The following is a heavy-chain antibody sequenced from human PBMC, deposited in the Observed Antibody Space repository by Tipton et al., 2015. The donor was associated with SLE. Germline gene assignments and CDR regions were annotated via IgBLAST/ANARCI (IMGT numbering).Heavy chain of an antibody. J-gene: IGHJ5*02. CDR2: ISAYNGNT. Sequence: LVQSGPEVKEPGASVKVSCKASGYPFISYGFTWVRQAPGQGLEWMGWISAYNGNTNYAQKLQGRVTMTTDTSTSTAYMELRSLRSDDTAVYYCARDLSAVWFDPWGQGTLVTVSS. V-gene: IGHV1-18*01. CDR3: ARDLSAVWFDP. CDR1: GYPFISYG.